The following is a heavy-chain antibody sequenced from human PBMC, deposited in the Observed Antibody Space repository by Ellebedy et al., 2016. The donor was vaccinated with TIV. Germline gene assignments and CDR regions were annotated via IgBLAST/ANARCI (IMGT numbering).Heavy chain of an antibody. CDR3: ARVTTLATGTGYYFDY. Sequence: PGGSLRLSCAASGFTFSSYWMSWVRQAPGKGLEWVANIKQDGTEKYYVDSVKGRFTISRDNAKNSLYLQMNSLRAEDTAVYYCARVTTLATGTGYYFDYWGQGTLVTVSP. D-gene: IGHD4-17*01. CDR1: GFTFSSYW. J-gene: IGHJ4*02. CDR2: IKQDGTEK. V-gene: IGHV3-7*01.